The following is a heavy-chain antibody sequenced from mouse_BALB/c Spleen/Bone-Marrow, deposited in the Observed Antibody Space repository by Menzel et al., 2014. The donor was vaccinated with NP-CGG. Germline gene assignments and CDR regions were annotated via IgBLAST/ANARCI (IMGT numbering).Heavy chain of an antibody. CDR2: IDPASGNI. CDR1: GFNIKDTY. D-gene: IGHD4-1*01. CDR3: ASLTGTFDF. V-gene: IGHV14-3*02. Sequence: VQLQQSGTDLVKPGASVKLSCTASGFNIKDTYMHWVKQRPEQGLDWTGRIDPASGNIQYDPKFQDRAAITADTSSNTAYLQLSSLTSEDTAVYYCASLTGTFDFWGQGTPLTVSS. J-gene: IGHJ2*01.